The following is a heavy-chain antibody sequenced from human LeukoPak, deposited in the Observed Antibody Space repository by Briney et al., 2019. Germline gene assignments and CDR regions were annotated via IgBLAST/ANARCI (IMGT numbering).Heavy chain of an antibody. D-gene: IGHD5-12*01. V-gene: IGHV1-8*03. CDR2: MNPNSGNT. CDR1: GHTFTSYD. J-gene: IGHJ4*02. Sequence: GASVKVSCKASGHTFTSYDINWVRQATGQGLEWMGWMNPNSGNTGYAQKFQGRVTITRNTSISTAYMELSSLRSEDTAVYYCARLGGYSGYDDYWGQGTLVTVSS. CDR3: ARLGGYSGYDDY.